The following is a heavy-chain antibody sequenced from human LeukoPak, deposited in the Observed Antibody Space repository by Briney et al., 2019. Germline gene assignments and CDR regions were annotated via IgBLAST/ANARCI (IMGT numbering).Heavy chain of an antibody. D-gene: IGHD1-1*01. Sequence: SETLSLTCAVYAGSFSCYYWSWIRQPPGKGLEWIGEINHIGSTNYKPSLTRRVTISVDTSKNPFSLNLSSVTAADTAVYYCAIHLQMERPEYYFDYWGQGTLVTVSS. CDR1: AGSFSCYY. CDR2: INHIGST. CDR3: AIHLQMERPEYYFDY. V-gene: IGHV4-34*01. J-gene: IGHJ4*02.